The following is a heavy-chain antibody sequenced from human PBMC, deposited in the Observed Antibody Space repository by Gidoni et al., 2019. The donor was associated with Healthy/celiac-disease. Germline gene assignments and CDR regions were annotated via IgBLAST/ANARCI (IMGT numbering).Heavy chain of an antibody. J-gene: IGHJ1*01. CDR1: GFTFSSYG. Sequence: QVQLVESGGGVVQPGRSLRLSCAASGFTFSSYGMHWVRQAPGKGLEWVAFISYDGSNKYYADSVKGRFTISRDNSKNTLYLQMNSLRAEDTAVYYCAKPQHIAAAGTVLQHWGQGTLVTVSS. D-gene: IGHD6-13*01. CDR3: AKPQHIAAAGTVLQH. V-gene: IGHV3-30*18. CDR2: ISYDGSNK.